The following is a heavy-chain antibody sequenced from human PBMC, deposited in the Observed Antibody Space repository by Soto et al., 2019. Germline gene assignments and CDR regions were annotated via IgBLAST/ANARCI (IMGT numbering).Heavy chain of an antibody. J-gene: IGHJ4*02. V-gene: IGHV3-23*01. D-gene: IGHD6-13*01. Sequence: GGSLRLSCAASGFSFSSFAMNWVRQAPGKGLEWVSSISGSGGSTHYADYVKGRFTISRDNSKNTLYLQMNSLRAEDTAVYYCAKDRARIAAAGFFDYWGQGTPVTVSS. CDR3: AKDRARIAAAGFFDY. CDR2: ISGSGGST. CDR1: GFSFSSFA.